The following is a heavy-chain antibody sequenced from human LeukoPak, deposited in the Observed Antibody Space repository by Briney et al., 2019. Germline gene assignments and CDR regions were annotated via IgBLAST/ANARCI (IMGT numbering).Heavy chain of an antibody. V-gene: IGHV4-34*01. CDR1: GGSFSGYY. D-gene: IGHD6-6*01. Sequence: PSETLSLTCAVYGGSFSGYYWSLIRQPPGKGLEWIGEINHSGSTNYNPSLKSRVTISVDTSKNQFSLKLSSVTAADTAVYYCASRGSYSSSSGGMDVWGQGTTVTVSS. CDR3: ASRGSYSSSSGGMDV. CDR2: INHSGST. J-gene: IGHJ6*02.